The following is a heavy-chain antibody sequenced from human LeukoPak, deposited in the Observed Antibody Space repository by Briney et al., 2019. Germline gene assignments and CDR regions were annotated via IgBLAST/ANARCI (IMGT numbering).Heavy chain of an antibody. D-gene: IGHD3-22*01. CDR1: GGPFSGYY. J-gene: IGHJ4*02. CDR3: ARGEGYYYDSSGYYPSYFDY. V-gene: IGHV4-34*01. Sequence: SETLSLTCAVYGGPFSGYYWSWIRQPPGKGLEWIGEINHSGSTNYNPSLKSRVTISVDTSKNQFSLKLSSVTAADTAVYYCARGEGYYYDSSGYYPSYFDYWGQGTLVTVSS. CDR2: INHSGST.